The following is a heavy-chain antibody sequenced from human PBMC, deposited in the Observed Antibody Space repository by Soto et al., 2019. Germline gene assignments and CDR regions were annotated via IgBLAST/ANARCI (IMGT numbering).Heavy chain of an antibody. J-gene: IGHJ4*02. CDR1: GFTFSSYA. V-gene: IGHV3-30-3*01. D-gene: IGHD3-16*01. CDR2: ISYDGSNK. CDR3: ARDHRFGSYLDY. Sequence: QVQLVESGEGVVQPGRSLRLSCAASGFTFSSYAMHWVRQAPGKGLEWVAVISYDGSNKYYADSVKGRFTISRDNSKNTLYLQMNSLRAEDTAVYYCARDHRFGSYLDYWGQGTLVTVSS.